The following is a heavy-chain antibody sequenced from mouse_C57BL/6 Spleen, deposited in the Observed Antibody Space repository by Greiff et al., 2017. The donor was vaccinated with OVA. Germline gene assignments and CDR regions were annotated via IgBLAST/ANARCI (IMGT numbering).Heavy chain of an antibody. CDR1: GFTFSSYT. J-gene: IGHJ2*01. CDR2: ISGGGGNT. Sequence: EVKLVQSGGGLVKPGGSLKLSCAASGFTFSSYTMSWVRQTPEKRLEWVATISGGGGNTYYPDSVKGRFTISRDNAKNTLYLQMSSLRSEDTALYYCARQPTVVATHFDYWGQGTTLTVSS. CDR3: ARQPTVVATHFDY. D-gene: IGHD1-1*01. V-gene: IGHV5-9*01.